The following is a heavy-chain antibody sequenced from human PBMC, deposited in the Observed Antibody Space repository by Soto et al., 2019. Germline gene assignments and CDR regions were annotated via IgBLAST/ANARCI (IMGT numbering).Heavy chain of an antibody. D-gene: IGHD3-22*01. J-gene: IGHJ4*02. Sequence: QVQLQESGPGLVKPSQTLSLTCPVSGGSITSGDYYWSWIRQHPGKGLEWIGYIYYSGSTNYNPSLKSRVTISVDTSKNQFSLRLSPVTAADTAVYYCARERYYFDSSISTPDYWGQGTLVTVSS. CDR1: GGSITSGDYY. V-gene: IGHV4-31*03. CDR3: ARERYYFDSSISTPDY. CDR2: IYYSGST.